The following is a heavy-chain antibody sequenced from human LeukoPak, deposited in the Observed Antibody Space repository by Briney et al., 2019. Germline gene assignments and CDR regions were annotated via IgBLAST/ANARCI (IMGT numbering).Heavy chain of an antibody. V-gene: IGHV1-69*13. CDR1: GGTFSSYA. Sequence: SVKFCCKASGGTFSSYAISWVRQAPGQGLEWMGGIIPIFGTANYAQKFQGRVTITADESTSTAYMELSSLRSEDTAVYYCARDKASTSWFDPWGQGTLVTVSS. CDR2: IIPIFGTA. CDR3: ARDKASTSWFDP. D-gene: IGHD1/OR15-1a*01. J-gene: IGHJ5*02.